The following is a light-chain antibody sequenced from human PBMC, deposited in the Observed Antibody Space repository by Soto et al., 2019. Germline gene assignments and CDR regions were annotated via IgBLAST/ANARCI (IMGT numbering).Light chain of an antibody. CDR1: QSVSSN. CDR3: QQYNNWPSYT. V-gene: IGKV3-15*01. J-gene: IGKJ2*01. CDR2: GAS. Sequence: EIVMTQSPATLSVSPGERATLSCRASQSVSSNLAWYQQKPGQAPRLLIYGASTRATGIPARFSGSWSGTEFTLTISSLQSEDFAVYYCQQYNNWPSYTFGKGTKLEIK.